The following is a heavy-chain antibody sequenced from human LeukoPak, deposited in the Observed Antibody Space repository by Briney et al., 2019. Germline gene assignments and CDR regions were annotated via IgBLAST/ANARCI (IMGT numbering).Heavy chain of an antibody. Sequence: HLGGSLRLSCVACVFTFNDYWMGWVRPAPGRGVEWVAKINQEGGAKFLVDSMKDRFTVSRDNGKNSLYLQMNSLTAEDTAVYYCARYRDWHFDFWAQGTLVIVSS. CDR3: ARYRDWHFDF. CDR1: VFTFNDYW. D-gene: IGHD2-21*02. CDR2: INQEGGAK. V-gene: IGHV3-7*03. J-gene: IGHJ5*01.